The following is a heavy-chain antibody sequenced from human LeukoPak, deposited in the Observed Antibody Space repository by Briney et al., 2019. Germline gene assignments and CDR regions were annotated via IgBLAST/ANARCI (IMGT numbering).Heavy chain of an antibody. D-gene: IGHD4-23*01. CDR3: AKRRVTTVAFSFDY. CDR2: ISGSGGST. J-gene: IGHJ4*02. CDR1: GFTFSSYA. Sequence: GGSLRLSCAASGFTFSSYAMSWVRQAPGKGLEWVSTISGSGGSTYYADSVKGRFTISRDNSKNTLYLQMNSLRADDTAVYCCAKRRVTTVAFSFDYWGQGTLVTVSS. V-gene: IGHV3-23*01.